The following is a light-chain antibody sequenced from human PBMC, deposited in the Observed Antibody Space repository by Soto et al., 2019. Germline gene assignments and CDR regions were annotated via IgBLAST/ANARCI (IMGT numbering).Light chain of an antibody. Sequence: QSALTEDASVAGSPAQSIPISCSDVGSYYLVSWYQKHPGKYPKLNIYEGGKRPSGVYTRSSGSKSGNTASLTTSGSHAEKEADYYCTLYTTPNTYVCEPGTEVTVL. CDR3: TLYTTPNTYV. CDR2: EGG. CDR1: DVGSYYL. J-gene: IGLJ1*01. V-gene: IGLV2-14*02.